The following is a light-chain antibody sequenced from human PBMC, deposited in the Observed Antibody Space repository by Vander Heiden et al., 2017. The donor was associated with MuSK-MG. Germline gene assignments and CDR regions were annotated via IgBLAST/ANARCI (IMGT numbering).Light chain of an antibody. V-gene: IGKV3-15*01. J-gene: IGKJ2*01. CDR1: QSVSSN. CDR2: GAS. CDR3: QQYNNGPQWYT. Sequence: EIVMTQSPATLSVSPGERATLSCRASQSVSSNLAWYQQKPGQAPRLLIYGASTRATGIPASFSGSGSGTEFTLTISSLQSEDFAVYYCQQYNNGPQWYTFGQGTKLEIK.